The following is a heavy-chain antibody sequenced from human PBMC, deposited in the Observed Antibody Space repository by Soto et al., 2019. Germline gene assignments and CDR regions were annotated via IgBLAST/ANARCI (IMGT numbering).Heavy chain of an antibody. CDR2: INAGNGNT. Sequence: ASVKVSCKASGYTFTGYYMHWVRQAPGQRLEWMGWINAGNGNTKYSQKFQGRVTITRDTSASTAYMELSSLRSEDTAVYYCARARSQLVRGVGWFDPWGQGTLVTVSS. CDR3: ARARSQLVRGVGWFDP. V-gene: IGHV1-3*01. D-gene: IGHD3-10*01. J-gene: IGHJ5*02. CDR1: GYTFTGYY.